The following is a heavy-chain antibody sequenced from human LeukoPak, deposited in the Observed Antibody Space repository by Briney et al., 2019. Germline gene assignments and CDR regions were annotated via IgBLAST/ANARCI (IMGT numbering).Heavy chain of an antibody. D-gene: IGHD2-8*01. J-gene: IGHJ4*02. Sequence: QTGGSLRLSCAASGFTFSSSGMHWVRQAPGKGLEWVAVISYDGSNKYYADSVKGRFTFSRDNSKNTLCLQMNSLRAEDTAVYYCAKEYCSNSVCHSLDYWGQGTLVTVSS. CDR1: GFTFSSSG. V-gene: IGHV3-30*18. CDR2: ISYDGSNK. CDR3: AKEYCSNSVCHSLDY.